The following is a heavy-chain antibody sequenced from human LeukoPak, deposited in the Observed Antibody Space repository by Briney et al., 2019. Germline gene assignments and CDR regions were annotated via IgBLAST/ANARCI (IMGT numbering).Heavy chain of an antibody. J-gene: IGHJ4*02. V-gene: IGHV3-48*03. Sequence: PGGSLRLSCAASGFTFSSYEMNWVRQAPGKGLEWVSYISSSGSTIYYADSVKGRFTISRDNAKNSLYLQMNSLRAGDAAVYYCAKAPVTTCSGAYCCPFDYWSQGTLVTVSS. CDR3: AKAPVTTCSGAYCCPFDY. CDR2: ISSSGSTI. D-gene: IGHD2-15*01. CDR1: GFTFSSYE.